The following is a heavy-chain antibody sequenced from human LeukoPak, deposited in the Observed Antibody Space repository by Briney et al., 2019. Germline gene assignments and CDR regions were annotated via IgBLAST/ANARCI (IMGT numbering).Heavy chain of an antibody. Sequence: GALRLSCAASGFTVSSNYMSWVRQAPGKGLEWVSVIYSGGSTYYADSVEGRFTISRDNSKNTLYLQMNSLRAEDTAVYYCASQYSGYDIAAYYYYGMDVWGQGTTVTVSS. V-gene: IGHV3-53*01. J-gene: IGHJ6*02. D-gene: IGHD5-12*01. CDR1: GFTVSSNY. CDR2: IYSGGST. CDR3: ASQYSGYDIAAYYYYGMDV.